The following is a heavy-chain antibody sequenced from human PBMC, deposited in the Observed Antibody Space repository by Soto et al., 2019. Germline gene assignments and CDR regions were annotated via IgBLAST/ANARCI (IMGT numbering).Heavy chain of an antibody. J-gene: IGHJ4*02. CDR3: AREFTSSGC. V-gene: IGHV3-74*03. CDR2: INRDGTTT. D-gene: IGHD6-25*01. CDR1: GFTFSNFW. Sequence: PGGSLRLSCAASGFTFSNFWMHWVRQAPGKGPVWVSRINRDGTTTTYADSVKGRFTISRDNAKKTLYLQMNSLGVEDTAVYYCAREFTSSGCWGQGTLVTVSS.